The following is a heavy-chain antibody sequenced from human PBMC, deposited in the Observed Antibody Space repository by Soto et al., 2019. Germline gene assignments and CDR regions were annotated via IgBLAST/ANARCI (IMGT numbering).Heavy chain of an antibody. V-gene: IGHV3-23*01. Sequence: EVQLLESGGGLVQPGGSLKLSCAASGFTFNLYAMSWVRQAPGKGLEWVSVISGSDDNTYYADSVKGRFTISRDNSKNTLYLQMNSLRAEDTAIYYCAKDIQSGSWPFFFDSWGQGTLVTVSS. J-gene: IGHJ4*02. CDR1: GFTFNLYA. D-gene: IGHD2-15*01. CDR2: ISGSDDNT. CDR3: AKDIQSGSWPFFFDS.